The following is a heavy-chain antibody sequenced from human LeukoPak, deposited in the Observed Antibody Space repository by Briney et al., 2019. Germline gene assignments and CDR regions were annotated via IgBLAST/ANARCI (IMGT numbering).Heavy chain of an antibody. J-gene: IGHJ4*02. Sequence: GGSLGLSCAASGFTFSSYAMSWVRQAPGKGLEWVSAISGSGVSTYFADSVKGRFTISRDKSKNTLYLQMNSLRGEDTAVYYCAKALVGMIFDCGGQGTLVTVS. CDR2: ISGSGVST. CDR3: AKALVGMIFDC. D-gene: IGHD2-21*01. V-gene: IGHV3-23*01. CDR1: GFTFSSYA.